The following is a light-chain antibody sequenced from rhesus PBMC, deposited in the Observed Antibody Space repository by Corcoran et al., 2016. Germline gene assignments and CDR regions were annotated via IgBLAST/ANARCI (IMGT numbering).Light chain of an antibody. CDR2: KAS. Sequence: DIQMTQSPSSLSASVGDRVTITCRASQGITNWLAWYQQKPGKAPKLLIYKASSLQRGVPSRFSGSGSGTDFTLTISGLKPEDFSTYFCQQYYSTPPTFGLGTKVEIK. CDR1: QGITNW. J-gene: IGKJ1*01. CDR3: QQYYSTPPT. V-gene: IGKV1-21*01.